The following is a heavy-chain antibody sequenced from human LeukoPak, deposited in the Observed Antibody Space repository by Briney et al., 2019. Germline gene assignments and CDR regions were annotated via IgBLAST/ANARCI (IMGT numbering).Heavy chain of an antibody. V-gene: IGHV4-4*07. CDR3: ASGGTYDYVWGSYRPNDAFDI. CDR1: GGSISSYY. J-gene: IGHJ3*02. Sequence: KPSETLPLTCTVSGGSISSYYWSWIRQPAGKGLEWIGRIYTSGSTNYNPSLRSRVTMSVDTSKNQFSLKLSSVTAADTAVYYCASGGTYDYVWGSYRPNDAFDIWGQGTMVTVSS. D-gene: IGHD3-16*02. CDR2: IYTSGST.